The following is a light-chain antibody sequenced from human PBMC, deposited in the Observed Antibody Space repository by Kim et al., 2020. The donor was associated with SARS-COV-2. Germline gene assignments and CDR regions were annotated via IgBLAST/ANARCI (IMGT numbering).Light chain of an antibody. V-gene: IGLV3-19*01. CDR3: ASRDSRGNVV. CDR1: SLRSYY. J-gene: IGLJ2*01. CDR2: GKD. Sequence: SSELTQDPAVSVALGQTVRITCQGDSLRSYYATWYLQKSGQAPVLVFYGKDKRPSGIPDRFSGSSSGNTASLTITGAQAADEADYYCASRDSRGNVVFGGGTKVTVL.